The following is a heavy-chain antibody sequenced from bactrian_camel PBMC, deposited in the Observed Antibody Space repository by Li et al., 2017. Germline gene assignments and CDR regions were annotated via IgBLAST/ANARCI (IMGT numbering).Heavy chain of an antibody. J-gene: IGHJ4*01. Sequence: HVQLVESGGGSVQPGGSLTLSCATSGYKYNTASIAWFREAPGKEREGVASLYAGVTTFYAASVKGRFTISRDNAKNTVYLQMNSLKSEDTALYYCAIEGAYCGGGYCWANNWGQGTQVTVS. CDR3: AIEGAYCGGGYCWANN. V-gene: IGHV3S1*01. CDR2: LYAGVTT. D-gene: IGHD2*01. CDR1: GYKYNTAS.